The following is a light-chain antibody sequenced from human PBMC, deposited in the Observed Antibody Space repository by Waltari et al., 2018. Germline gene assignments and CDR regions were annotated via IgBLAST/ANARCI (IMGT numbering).Light chain of an antibody. Sequence: QSALTQPASVSGSPGQSITISCTGTSSDVGGYNYVSWYQQHPGNAPKLMIYDVSNRPSGVSNRFSGSKSGNPASLTISGLQAEDEADYYCSSYTSSSTRVFGTGTKVTVL. J-gene: IGLJ1*01. CDR3: SSYTSSSTRV. CDR1: SSDVGGYNY. V-gene: IGLV2-14*03. CDR2: DVS.